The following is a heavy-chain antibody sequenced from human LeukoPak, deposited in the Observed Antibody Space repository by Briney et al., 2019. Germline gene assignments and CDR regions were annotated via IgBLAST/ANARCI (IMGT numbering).Heavy chain of an antibody. CDR2: ITGSGGST. CDR3: ARDIVVVNY. V-gene: IGHV3-23*01. Sequence: GASLRLSCAASGFTFSSYAMSWVRQAPGKGLEWVSAITGSGGSTYYADSVKGRFTISRDNSKNTLYLQMNSLRAEDTAVYYCARDIVVVNYWGQGTLVTVSS. J-gene: IGHJ4*02. CDR1: GFTFSSYA. D-gene: IGHD2-2*01.